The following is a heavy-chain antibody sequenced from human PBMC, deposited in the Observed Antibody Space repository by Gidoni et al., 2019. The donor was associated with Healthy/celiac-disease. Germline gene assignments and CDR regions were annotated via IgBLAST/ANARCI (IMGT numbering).Heavy chain of an antibody. D-gene: IGHD2-2*01. J-gene: IGHJ1*01. CDR3: ARGSSAEYFQH. Sequence: QVQLQESGPGLVTPSETLSLTCTVSGGSISSYYWSWIRQPPGKGLEWIGYIYYSGSTNYNPSLKSRVTISVDTSKNQFSLKLSSVTAADTAVYYCARGSSAEYFQHWGQGTLVTVSS. V-gene: IGHV4-59*01. CDR2: IYYSGST. CDR1: GGSISSYY.